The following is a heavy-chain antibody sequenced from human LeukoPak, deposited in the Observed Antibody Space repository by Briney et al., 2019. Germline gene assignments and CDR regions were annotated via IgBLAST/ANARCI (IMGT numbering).Heavy chain of an antibody. J-gene: IGHJ4*02. CDR1: GFTFSSYW. CDR2: IKQDGSEK. Sequence: GGSLRLSCAASGFTFSSYWMSWVRQAPGKGLEWVANIKQDGSEKYYVDSVKGRFTISRDNAKNSLSLQMNSLRAEDTAVYYCANGGGGSGNFYYFDYWGQGTLVTVSS. V-gene: IGHV3-7*01. CDR3: ANGGGGSGNFYYFDY. D-gene: IGHD3-10*01.